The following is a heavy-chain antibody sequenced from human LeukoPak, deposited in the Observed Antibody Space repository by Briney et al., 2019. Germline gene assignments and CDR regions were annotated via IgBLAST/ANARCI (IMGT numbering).Heavy chain of an antibody. V-gene: IGHV4-59*01. J-gene: IGHJ4*02. D-gene: IGHD6-13*01. Sequence: SETLSLTCTVSGGSISSYYWSWIRQPPGKGLEWIGYIYYSGSTNYNPPLKSRVTISVDTSKNQFSLKLSSVTAADTAVYYCAGSSSPGNYFDYWGQGTLVTVSS. CDR1: GGSISSYY. CDR3: AGSSSPGNYFDY. CDR2: IYYSGST.